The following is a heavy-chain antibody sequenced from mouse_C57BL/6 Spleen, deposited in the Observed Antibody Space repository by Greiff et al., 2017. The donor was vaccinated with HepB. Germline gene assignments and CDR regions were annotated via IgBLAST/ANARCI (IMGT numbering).Heavy chain of an antibody. J-gene: IGHJ3*01. V-gene: IGHV1-82*01. CDR2: IYPGDGDT. CDR3: ASPTGTFAY. D-gene: IGHD4-1*02. CDR1: GYAFSSSW. Sequence: QVQLQQSGPELVKPGASVKISCKASGYAFSSSWMNWVKQRPGKGLEWIGRIYPGDGDTNYNGKFKGKATLTADKSSSTAYMQLSSLTSEDSAVYFCASPTGTFAYWGQGTLVTVSA.